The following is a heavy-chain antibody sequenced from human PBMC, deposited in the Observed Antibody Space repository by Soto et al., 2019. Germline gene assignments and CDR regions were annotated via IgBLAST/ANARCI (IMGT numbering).Heavy chain of an antibody. CDR2: ISYDGSDR. CDR3: AKDSSSGWYGADY. V-gene: IGHV3-30*18. D-gene: IGHD6-13*01. J-gene: IGHJ4*02. CDR1: GFTFSSYG. Sequence: VQLVESGGGVVQPGRSLRLSCAASGFTFSSYGMQWVRQAPGKGLEWVALISYDGSDRYYADSVKGRVTISRDNSKNTLYLQVDSLRAEDTAGYYCAKDSSSGWYGADYWGQGTLVTVSS.